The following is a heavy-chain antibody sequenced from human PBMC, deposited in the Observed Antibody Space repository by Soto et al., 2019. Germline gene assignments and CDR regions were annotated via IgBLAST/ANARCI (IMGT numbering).Heavy chain of an antibody. Sequence: GSLSLSCAASGFTFSSYAMSWVRQAPGKGLEWVSAISGSGGSTYYADSVKGRFTISRYNSKNTLYLQMNGLRAEDTAVYYCATPSMVRGVMDFDYWGQGTLVTVSS. J-gene: IGHJ4*02. D-gene: IGHD3-10*01. CDR2: ISGSGGST. CDR3: ATPSMVRGVMDFDY. V-gene: IGHV3-23*01. CDR1: GFTFSSYA.